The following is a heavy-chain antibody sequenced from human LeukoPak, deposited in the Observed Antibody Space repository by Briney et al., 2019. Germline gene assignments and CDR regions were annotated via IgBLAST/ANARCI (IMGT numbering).Heavy chain of an antibody. CDR1: GFTVSSNS. Sequence: GGSLRLSRAASGFTVSSNSMSWVRQAPGKGLEWVSVIYSGGNTYYADSVKGRFTISRDNSKNTLYLQMNSLRAEDTAVYYCAREPPYYYDSSGSERWYYFDYWGQGTLVTVSS. CDR3: AREPPYYYDSSGSERWYYFDY. D-gene: IGHD3-22*01. J-gene: IGHJ4*02. CDR2: IYSGGNT. V-gene: IGHV3-66*01.